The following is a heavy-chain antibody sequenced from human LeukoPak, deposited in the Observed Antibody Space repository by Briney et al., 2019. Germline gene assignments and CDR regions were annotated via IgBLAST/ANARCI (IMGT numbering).Heavy chain of an antibody. CDR1: GITFSRYA. CDR3: AKHYLCCWDGMVV. J-gene: IGHJ6*01. Sequence: PGGSLRLSCAASGITFSRYAMSWVRQAPGPGLELVSGLSGNGDMRHYADSVQGRFTISRDNSKNTLYLQMNSLRAGDTSGYYCAKHYLCCWDGMVVLGEGTTVALSS. D-gene: IGHD2-15*01. CDR2: LSGNGDMR. V-gene: IGHV3-23*01.